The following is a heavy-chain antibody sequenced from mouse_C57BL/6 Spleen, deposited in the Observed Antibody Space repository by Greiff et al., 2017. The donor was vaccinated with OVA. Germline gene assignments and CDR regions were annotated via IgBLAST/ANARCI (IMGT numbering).Heavy chain of an antibody. Sequence: VQLQQSGAELVRPGTSVKVSCKASGYAFTNYLIEWVKQRPGQGLEWIGVINPGSGGTNYNEKFKGKATLTADKSSSTAYMQLSSLTSEDSAGDFCARDSGGAHNYAMDYWGQGTLVTVSS. CDR2: INPGSGGT. D-gene: IGHD3-1*01. J-gene: IGHJ4*01. CDR1: GYAFTNYL. V-gene: IGHV1-54*01. CDR3: ARDSGGAHNYAMDY.